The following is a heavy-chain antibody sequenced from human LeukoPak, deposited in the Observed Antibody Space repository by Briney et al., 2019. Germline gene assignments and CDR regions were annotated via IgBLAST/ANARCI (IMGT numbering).Heavy chain of an antibody. Sequence: PSETLSLTCTVSGGSISSYYWSWIRQPPGKGLEWIGEINHSGSTNYNPSLKSRVTISVDTSKNQFSLKLSSVTAADTAVYYCARAGSGGTTFYYFDYWGQGTLVTVSS. J-gene: IGHJ4*02. CDR2: INHSGST. V-gene: IGHV4-34*01. CDR1: GGSISSYY. D-gene: IGHD1-1*01. CDR3: ARAGSGGTTFYYFDY.